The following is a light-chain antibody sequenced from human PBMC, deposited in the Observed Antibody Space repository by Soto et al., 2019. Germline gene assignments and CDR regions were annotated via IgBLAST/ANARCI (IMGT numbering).Light chain of an antibody. CDR1: SSNIGAGYD. V-gene: IGLV1-40*01. Sequence: QSVLTQPPSVSGAPGQRVTISCTGSSSNIGAGYDVHWYQQLPGTAPKLLIFININRPSGAPDRFSGSKSGTSASLAITGLRAEDEADYYCQSYDSSLSGYVFGTGTKVTVL. J-gene: IGLJ1*01. CDR2: INI. CDR3: QSYDSSLSGYV.